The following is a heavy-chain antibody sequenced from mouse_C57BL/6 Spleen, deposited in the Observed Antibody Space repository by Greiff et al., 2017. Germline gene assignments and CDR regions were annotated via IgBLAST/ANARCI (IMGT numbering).Heavy chain of an antibody. J-gene: IGHJ3*01. CDR1: GYTFTSYW. CDR2: IYPSDSET. CDR3: ARGGLGYDGTAGFAG. V-gene: IGHV1-61*01. D-gene: IGHD2-2*01. Sequence: QVQLQQPGAELVRPGSSVKLSCKASGYTFTSYWMDWVKQRPGQGLEWIGNIYPSDSETHYNQKFKDKATLTVDKSSSTAYMQLSSLTSEDSAVYYCARGGLGYDGTAGFAGWGQGALVTVSA.